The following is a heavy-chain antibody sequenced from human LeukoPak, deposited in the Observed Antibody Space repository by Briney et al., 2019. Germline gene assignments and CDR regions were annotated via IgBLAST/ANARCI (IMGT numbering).Heavy chain of an antibody. CDR1: GFTFSTYW. D-gene: IGHD3-10*01. CDR2: IKSDGDGSGT. Sequence: GSLRLSCAASGFTFSTYWMHWVRQAPGKGLVWVSRIKSDGDGSGTTYADSVKGRFTISRDNAKNTLDLQMNSLRAEDTAVYYCARDRIGRYYQMDVWGKGTTVTVSS. V-gene: IGHV3-74*01. CDR3: ARDRIGRYYQMDV. J-gene: IGHJ6*04.